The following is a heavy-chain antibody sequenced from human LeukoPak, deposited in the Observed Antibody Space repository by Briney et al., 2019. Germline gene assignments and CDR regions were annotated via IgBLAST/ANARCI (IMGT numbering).Heavy chain of an antibody. D-gene: IGHD4-17*01. CDR3: ARRGLGTTPYFDY. J-gene: IGHJ4*02. V-gene: IGHV4-39*01. CDR1: AGSMSRRNYY. CDR2: IHYSGST. Sequence: SETLSLTCTVSAGSMSRRNYYWGRNRQPPGRGLEWIGSIHYSGSTYYNPSLKSRVTISVDTSKNQFSLKLSSVTAADTAVYYCARRGLGTTPYFDYWGQGTLVTVSS.